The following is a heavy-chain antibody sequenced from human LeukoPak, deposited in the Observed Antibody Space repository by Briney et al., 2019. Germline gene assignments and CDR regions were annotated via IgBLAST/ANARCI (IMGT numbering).Heavy chain of an antibody. CDR3: ARYDTAMTNYFDY. CDR2: INHSGST. CDR1: GGSFSGYY. D-gene: IGHD5-18*01. Sequence: SETLSLTCAVYGGSFSGYYWSWIRQPPGKGLEWIGEINHSGSTNYNPSLKSRVTISVDTSKNQFSLKLSSVTAADTAVYYCARYDTAMTNYFDYWGQGTLVTVSS. V-gene: IGHV4-34*01. J-gene: IGHJ4*02.